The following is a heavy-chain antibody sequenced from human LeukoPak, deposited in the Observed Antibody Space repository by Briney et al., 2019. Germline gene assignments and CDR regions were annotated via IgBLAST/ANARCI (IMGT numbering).Heavy chain of an antibody. V-gene: IGHV4-4*07. Sequence: SETLSLTCTVPGGSISSYYWSWIRQPAGKGLEWIGRIYTSGSTNYNPSLKSRVTMSVDTSKNQFSLKLSSVTAADTAVYYCARSYYYDSSVYFDYWGQGILVTVSS. CDR2: IYTSGST. J-gene: IGHJ4*02. D-gene: IGHD3-22*01. CDR3: ARSYYYDSSVYFDY. CDR1: GGSISSYY.